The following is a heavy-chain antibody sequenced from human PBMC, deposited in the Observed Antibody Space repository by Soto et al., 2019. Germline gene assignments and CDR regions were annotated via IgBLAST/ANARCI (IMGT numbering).Heavy chain of an antibody. V-gene: IGHV4-30-4*01. CDR2: IYYSGST. CDR3: ARERTAAGRGFDY. CDR1: GGSISSGDYY. Sequence: SETLSLTCTVSGGSISSGDYYWSWIRQPPGKGLEWIGYIYYSGSTYYNPSLKSRVTISVDTSKNQFSLKLSSVTAADTAVYYCARERTAAGRGFDYWGQGTLVTVSS. J-gene: IGHJ4*02. D-gene: IGHD6-13*01.